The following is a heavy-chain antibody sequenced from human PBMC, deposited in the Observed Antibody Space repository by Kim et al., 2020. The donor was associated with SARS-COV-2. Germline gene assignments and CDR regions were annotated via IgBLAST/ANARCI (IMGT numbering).Heavy chain of an antibody. D-gene: IGHD1-26*01. V-gene: IGHV3-74*01. CDR2: ISRVGGGT. CDR1: GFTFINHW. Sequence: GGSLRLSCAASGFTFINHWMHWVRHRPGKGLVWVSRISRVGGGTSYADSVKGRLTTSRDHAKHTVYLQMNSLRAADTAIYYCARASADVYYRVYFDYCG. J-gene: IGHJ4*01. CDR3: ARASADVYYRVYFDY.